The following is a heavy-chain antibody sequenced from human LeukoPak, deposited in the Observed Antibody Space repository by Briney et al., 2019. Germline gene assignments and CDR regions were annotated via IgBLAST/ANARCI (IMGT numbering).Heavy chain of an antibody. Sequence: GGSLRLSCAASGFTFTNTWMSWVRQAPGKGLEWVGRIESKTDGGTTDYAAPVKGRFTISRHESEDTLYLQMNSLRTEDTAVYYCTTDRFDWGQGTLVTVSS. V-gene: IGHV3-15*04. CDR1: GFTFTNTW. CDR3: TTDRFD. CDR2: IESKTDGGTT. J-gene: IGHJ4*02.